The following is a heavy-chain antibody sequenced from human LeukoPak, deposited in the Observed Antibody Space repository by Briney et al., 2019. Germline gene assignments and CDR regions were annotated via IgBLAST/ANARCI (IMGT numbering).Heavy chain of an antibody. Sequence: ASVKVSCKASGYTFTGYYMHWVRQAPGQGLEWMGWINPNSGGTNYAQKFQGRVTMTRDTSISTAYMELSRLRSDDTAVYYCAREGSSSAGWLDPWGQGTLVTVSS. CDR3: AREGSSSAGWLDP. V-gene: IGHV1-2*02. J-gene: IGHJ5*02. CDR1: GYTFTGYY. CDR2: INPNSGGT. D-gene: IGHD6-6*01.